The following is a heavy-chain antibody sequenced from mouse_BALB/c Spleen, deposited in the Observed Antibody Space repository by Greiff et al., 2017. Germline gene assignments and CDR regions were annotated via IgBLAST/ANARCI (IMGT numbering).Heavy chain of an antibody. D-gene: IGHD2-14*01. CDR2: INSNGGST. V-gene: IGHV5-6-3*01. CDR3: ARDPAYYRYDGYAMDY. J-gene: IGHJ4*01. Sequence: EVQGVESGGGLVQPGGSLKLSCAASGFTFSSYGMSWVRQTPDKRLELVATINSNGGSTYYPDSVKGRFTISRDNAKNTLYLQMSSLKSEDTAMYYCARDPAYYRYDGYAMDYWGQGTSVTVSS. CDR1: GFTFSSYG.